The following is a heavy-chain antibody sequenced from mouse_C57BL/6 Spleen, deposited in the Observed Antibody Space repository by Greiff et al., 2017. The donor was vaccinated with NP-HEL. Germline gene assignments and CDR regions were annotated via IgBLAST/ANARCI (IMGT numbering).Heavy chain of an antibody. CDR2: IWSDGST. J-gene: IGHJ4*01. Sequence: VQLQESGPGLVAPSQSLSITCTVSGFSLTSYGVHWVRQPPGKGLEWLVVIWSDGSTTYNSALKSRLSISKDNSKSQVFLKMNSLQTDDTAMYYCARHPIYYYGSRGDYYAMDYWGQGTSVTVSS. CDR1: GFSLTSYG. CDR3: ARHPIYYYGSRGDYYAMDY. V-gene: IGHV2-6-1*01. D-gene: IGHD1-1*01.